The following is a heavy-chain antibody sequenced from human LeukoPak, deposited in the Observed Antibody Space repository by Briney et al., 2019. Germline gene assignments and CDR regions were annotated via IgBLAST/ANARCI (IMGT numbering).Heavy chain of an antibody. J-gene: IGHJ4*02. V-gene: IGHV3-21*01. D-gene: IGHD5-18*01. Sequence: GGSLRLSCAASGLTFSSSAMHWVRQAPGKGLEWVSSISSSSSYIYYADSVKGRFTISRDNAKNSLYLQMNSLRAEDTAVYYCARDGGYSYGYPLDYWGQGTLVTVSS. CDR1: GLTFSSSA. CDR2: ISSSSSYI. CDR3: ARDGGYSYGYPLDY.